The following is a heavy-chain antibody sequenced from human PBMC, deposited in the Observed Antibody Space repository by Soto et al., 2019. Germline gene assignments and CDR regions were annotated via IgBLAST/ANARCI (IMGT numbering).Heavy chain of an antibody. CDR2: INAGNGNT. CDR1: GYTFTSYA. Sequence: ASVKVSCKASGYTFTSYAMHWVRQAPGQRLEWMGWINAGNGNTKYSQKFQGRVTITRDTSASTAYMELSSLRSEDTAVYYCANPVAGTGVFSYYYYGMDVWGQGTTVTVSS. D-gene: IGHD6-19*01. J-gene: IGHJ6*02. CDR3: ANPVAGTGVFSYYYYGMDV. V-gene: IGHV1-3*01.